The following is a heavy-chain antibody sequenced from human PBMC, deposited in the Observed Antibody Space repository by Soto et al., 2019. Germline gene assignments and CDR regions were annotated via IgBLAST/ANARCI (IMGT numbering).Heavy chain of an antibody. D-gene: IGHD6-19*01. J-gene: IGHJ4*02. Sequence: QVQLVESGGGVVQPGRSLRLSCAASGFTFSSYAMHWVRQAPGKGREWVAVISYDGSNKYYADSVKGRFTISRDNSKNTLYLQMNSLRAEDTAVYYCAREKIAVAAPFFDYWGQGTLVTVSS. V-gene: IGHV3-30-3*01. CDR2: ISYDGSNK. CDR1: GFTFSSYA. CDR3: AREKIAVAAPFFDY.